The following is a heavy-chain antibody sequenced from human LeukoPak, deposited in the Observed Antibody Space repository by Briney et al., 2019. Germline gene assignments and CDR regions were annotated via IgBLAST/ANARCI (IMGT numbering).Heavy chain of an antibody. CDR3: ARSGSGYYYPPYDY. CDR2: INPNSSGT. D-gene: IGHD3-22*01. V-gene: IGHV1-2*02. Sequence: ASVKVSCKASGYTFTGYYMHWVRQAPGQGLEWMGWINPNSSGTNYAQKFQGRVTMTRDTSISTAYMELSRLRSDDTAVYYCARSGSGYYYPPYDYWGQGTLVTVSS. CDR1: GYTFTGYY. J-gene: IGHJ4*02.